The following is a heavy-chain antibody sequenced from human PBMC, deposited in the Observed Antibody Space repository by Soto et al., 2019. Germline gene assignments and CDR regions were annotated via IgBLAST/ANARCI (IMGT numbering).Heavy chain of an antibody. CDR1: GFTFSSYA. CDR2: MSGSGGST. V-gene: IGHV3-23*01. D-gene: IGHD6-6*01. Sequence: EVQLLESGGGLVQPGGSPRLSCVASGFTFSSYAMSWVRQAPGKGLAWVSAMSGSGGSTYYADSVKGRFTISSDKSMTTQYLKKTSQRDEDKAVYYCAKSAKGGRSSSGDIDYWGQGTLVTVSS. J-gene: IGHJ4*02. CDR3: AKSAKGGRSSSGDIDY.